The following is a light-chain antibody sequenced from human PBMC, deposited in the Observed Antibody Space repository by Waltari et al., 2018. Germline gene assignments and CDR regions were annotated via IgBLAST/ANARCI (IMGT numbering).Light chain of an antibody. V-gene: IGLV1-40*01. CDR2: GNN. Sequence: QSVLTQPPSLSGAPGQRVTISCPGSSSNLGSGYDVPWYQQLPGTAPKLLIYGNNNRPSGVPDRFSGSRSGTSASLAITGLQAEDEADYYCQSYDNSLSGAWVFGGGTKLTVL. CDR1: SSNLGSGYD. J-gene: IGLJ3*02. CDR3: QSYDNSLSGAWV.